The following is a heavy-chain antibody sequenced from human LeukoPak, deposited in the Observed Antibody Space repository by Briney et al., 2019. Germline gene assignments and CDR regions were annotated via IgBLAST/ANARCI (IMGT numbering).Heavy chain of an antibody. CDR2: ISYDGSNK. D-gene: IGHD3-10*01. CDR1: GFTFSSYG. CDR3: AKGSASSAGVDY. Sequence: PGGSLRLSCAASGFTFSSYGMHWVRQAPGKGLEWVAVISYDGSNKYYADSVKGRFTISRDNSKNTLYLQMNSLRAEDTAVYYCAKGSASSAGVDYWGQGTLVTVSS. V-gene: IGHV3-30*18. J-gene: IGHJ4*02.